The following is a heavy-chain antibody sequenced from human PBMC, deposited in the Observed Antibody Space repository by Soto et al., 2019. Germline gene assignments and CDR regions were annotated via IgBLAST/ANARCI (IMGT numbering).Heavy chain of an antibody. Sequence: PSETLSLTCAVYGGSFSGYYWSWIRQPPGKGLEWIGEINHSGSTNYNPSLKSRVTISVDTSKNQFSLKLSSVTAADTAVYYCARAPYSSGWSTDYWGQGTLVTVSS. V-gene: IGHV4-34*01. D-gene: IGHD6-19*01. CDR3: ARAPYSSGWSTDY. J-gene: IGHJ4*02. CDR1: GGSFSGYY. CDR2: INHSGST.